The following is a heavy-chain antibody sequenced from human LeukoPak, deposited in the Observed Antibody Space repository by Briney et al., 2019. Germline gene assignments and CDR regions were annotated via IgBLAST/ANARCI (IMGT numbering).Heavy chain of an antibody. CDR1: GFTFSSYA. CDR2: IYGGGST. D-gene: IGHD3-3*01. V-gene: IGHV3-53*01. J-gene: IGHJ6*03. CDR3: ARALGFLEMGFYYYYMDI. Sequence: TGGSLRLSCAASGFTFSSYAMSWVRQAPGKGLEWVTVIYGGGSTYYVDSVKGRFSISRDNSKNTLYLQMDSLRAEGTAVYYCARALGFLEMGFYYYYMDIWGKGTTVTVSS.